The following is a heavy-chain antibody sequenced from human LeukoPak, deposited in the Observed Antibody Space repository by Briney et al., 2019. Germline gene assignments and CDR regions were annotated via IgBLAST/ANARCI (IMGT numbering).Heavy chain of an antibody. CDR2: IIPIFGTA. CDR3: ARVAGTTQRTAFDI. J-gene: IGHJ3*02. V-gene: IGHV1-69*05. CDR1: GGTFSSYA. Sequence: GSSVKVSCKASGGTFSSYAISWVRQAPGQGLEWMGGIIPIFGTANYAQKFQGRVTITTDESTSTAYMELSSLRSEDTAVYYCARVAGTTQRTAFDIWGQGTMVTVSS. D-gene: IGHD1-1*01.